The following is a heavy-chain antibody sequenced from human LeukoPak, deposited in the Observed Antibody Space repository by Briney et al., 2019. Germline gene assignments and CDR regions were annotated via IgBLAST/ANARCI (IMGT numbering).Heavy chain of an antibody. CDR3: ARGGYYDTSGFPPRY. Sequence: GGSLRLSCAASGFTFSDYYMSWIRQAPGKGLEWVLYMSSSSSYTKYADSVKGRFTISRDNAKNSLYLQMNSLRAEDTAVYYCARGGYYDTSGFPPRYWGQGTLVTVSS. D-gene: IGHD3-22*01. CDR2: MSSSSSYT. CDR1: GFTFSDYY. J-gene: IGHJ4*02. V-gene: IGHV3-11*05.